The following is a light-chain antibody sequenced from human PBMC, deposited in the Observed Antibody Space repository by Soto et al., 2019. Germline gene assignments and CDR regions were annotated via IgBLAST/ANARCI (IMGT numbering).Light chain of an antibody. J-gene: IGKJ4*01. V-gene: IGKV3-20*01. CDR2: DLS. Sequence: DIVLTESPGTLSLSPGERATLSCRAIQSVGSSFLAWYQQKPGQAPRLLIYDLSNRAIGIPDRFSGSGSGTDFTLTISRLEPEDFAVYYCQQYRXSLTFGGWTKV. CDR1: QSVGSSF. CDR3: QQYRXSLT.